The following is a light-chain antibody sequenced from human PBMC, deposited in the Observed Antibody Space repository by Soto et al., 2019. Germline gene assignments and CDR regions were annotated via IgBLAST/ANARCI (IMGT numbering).Light chain of an antibody. CDR1: NSDLGGYNY. CDR3: RSYTSRSTIGV. J-gene: IGLJ2*01. Sequence: QSALTQPASVSGSPGQSITISCTGTNSDLGGYNYVSWYQQHPGKPPKLMIYDGSNRPSGFSYRFSGSKSGNTASLTISGLPAEDEADYYCRSYTSRSTIGVFGGGTQLTVL. CDR2: DGS. V-gene: IGLV2-14*03.